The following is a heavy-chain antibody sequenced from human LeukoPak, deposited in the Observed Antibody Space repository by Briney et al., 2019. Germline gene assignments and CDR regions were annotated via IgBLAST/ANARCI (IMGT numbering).Heavy chain of an antibody. D-gene: IGHD2-2*01. CDR2: ISGSGGST. Sequence: SGGSLRLSCAASGFTFSSYSMNWVRQAPGKGLEWVSAISGSGGSTYYADSVKGRFTISRDNSNNTLYLQMNSLRAEDTAVYYCVRGKLGYCSSTSCRLDNWFDPWGQGTLVTVSS. CDR3: VRGKLGYCSSTSCRLDNWFDP. V-gene: IGHV3-23*01. J-gene: IGHJ5*02. CDR1: GFTFSSYS.